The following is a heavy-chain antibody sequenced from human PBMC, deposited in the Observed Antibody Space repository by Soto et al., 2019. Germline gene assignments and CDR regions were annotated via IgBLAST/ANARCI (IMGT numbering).Heavy chain of an antibody. Sequence: SVKVSCKASGGTFSSYAISWVRQAPGQGLEWMGGIIPIFGTANYAQKFQGRVTITADESTSTAYMELSSLRSEDTAVYYCARAPPVFGVVNPDNWFDPWGQGTLVTVSS. CDR2: IIPIFGTA. V-gene: IGHV1-69*13. D-gene: IGHD3-3*01. CDR3: ARAPPVFGVVNPDNWFDP. CDR1: GGTFSSYA. J-gene: IGHJ5*02.